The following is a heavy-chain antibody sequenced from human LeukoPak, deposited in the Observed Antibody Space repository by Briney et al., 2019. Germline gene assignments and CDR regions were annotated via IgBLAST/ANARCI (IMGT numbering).Heavy chain of an antibody. J-gene: IGHJ4*02. D-gene: IGHD3/OR15-3a*01. V-gene: IGHV3-9*01. CDR1: GFTFDKNA. Sequence: GGSLRLSCAVSGFTFDKNAMHWVRQAPGKGLEWVSGIIWNSGLINYADSVKGRFTISRDNAKNSLYLQMNSLKAEDTAFYYCAKVGIFGLVTYYFDYWGQGTLVTVPS. CDR2: IIWNSGLI. CDR3: AKVGIFGLVTYYFDY.